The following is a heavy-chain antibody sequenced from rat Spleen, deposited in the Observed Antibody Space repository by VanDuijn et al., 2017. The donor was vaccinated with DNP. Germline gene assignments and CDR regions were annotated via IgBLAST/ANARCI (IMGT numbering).Heavy chain of an antibody. Sequence: EVQLQESGPGLLKPSQSLSLTCSVTGYSISRTYWGWFRKFPGNKMEWIGHISYSGTTSYHPSLKSRISITRDTSKNQFFLQLNSVSTEDTATYYCARGSTSIYWYFDFWGPGTMVTVSS. CDR2: ISYSGTT. CDR1: GYSISRTY. J-gene: IGHJ1*01. CDR3: ARGSTSIYWYFDF. D-gene: IGHD3-1*01. V-gene: IGHV3-1*01.